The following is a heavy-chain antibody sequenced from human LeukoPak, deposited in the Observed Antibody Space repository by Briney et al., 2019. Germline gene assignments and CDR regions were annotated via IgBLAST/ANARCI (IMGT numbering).Heavy chain of an antibody. V-gene: IGHV4-38-2*02. Sequence: PSETLSLTCTVSGYSISSGYYWGWIRQPPGKGLEWVGSIYYSGNTYYNPSLKSRVTISVDTSKNQFSLKLTSVTAADTAVYYCARQTGVGLFILPGGQGTLVTVSS. D-gene: IGHD3-3*01. CDR3: ARQTGVGLFILP. CDR1: GYSISSGYY. CDR2: IYYSGNT. J-gene: IGHJ4*02.